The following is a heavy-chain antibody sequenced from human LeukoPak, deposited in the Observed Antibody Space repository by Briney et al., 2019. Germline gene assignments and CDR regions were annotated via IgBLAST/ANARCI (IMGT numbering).Heavy chain of an antibody. CDR2: IYYSGST. V-gene: IGHV4-61*01. J-gene: IGHJ4*02. CDR3: ASSRLYYYDSSGYLDY. Sequence: SETLSLTCTVSGGSISSSSYYWSWIRQPPGTGLEWIGYIYYSGSTNYNPSLKSRVTISVDTSKNQFSLKLSSVTAADTAVYYCASSRLYYYDSSGYLDYWGQGTLVTVSS. D-gene: IGHD3-22*01. CDR1: GGSISSSSYY.